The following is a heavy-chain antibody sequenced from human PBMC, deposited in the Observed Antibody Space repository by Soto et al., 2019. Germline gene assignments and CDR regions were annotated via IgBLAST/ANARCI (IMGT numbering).Heavy chain of an antibody. CDR2: IYYSGST. Sequence: QVQLQESGPGLVKPSQTLSLTCTVSGGSISSGGYYWSWIRQHPGEGLEWIGYIYYSGSTYYNPSXXSXVXRSVDTSKNQFSLKLSSVTAADTAVYYCARGRYFDLWGRGTLVTVSS. CDR1: GGSISSGGYY. CDR3: ARGRYFDL. V-gene: IGHV4-31*01. J-gene: IGHJ2*01.